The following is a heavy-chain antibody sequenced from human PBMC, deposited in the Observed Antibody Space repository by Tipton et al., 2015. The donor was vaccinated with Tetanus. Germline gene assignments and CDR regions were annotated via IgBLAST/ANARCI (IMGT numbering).Heavy chain of an antibody. CDR2: IRSRAKNYAT. Sequence: SLRLSCAASGFTFSSDAMTWVRQASGRGLEWVGYIRSRAKNYATSYGASVRGRFRFSRDDSNNVAFLQMDNLQTEDTAFYFCIRLEEFNRGYWGQGTLVTVSS. J-gene: IGHJ4*02. D-gene: IGHD3-10*01. CDR1: GFTFSSDA. CDR3: IRLEEFNRGY. V-gene: IGHV3-73*01.